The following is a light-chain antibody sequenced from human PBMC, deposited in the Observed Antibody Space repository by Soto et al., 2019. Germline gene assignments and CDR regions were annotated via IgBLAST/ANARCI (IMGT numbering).Light chain of an antibody. CDR3: QAWDSSTVV. CDR1: KLGAKY. CDR2: QDS. J-gene: IGLJ2*01. V-gene: IGLV3-1*01. Sequence: SYELTQPPSVSVSPGQTASITCSGDKLGAKYACWYRQKPGQSPVLVIDQDSKRPSGIPERFSGSNSGDTATLTISGTQAMDEADYYCQAWDSSTVVFGGGTKLTVL.